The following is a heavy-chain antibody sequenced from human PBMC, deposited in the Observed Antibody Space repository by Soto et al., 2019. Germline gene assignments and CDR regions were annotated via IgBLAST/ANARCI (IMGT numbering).Heavy chain of an antibody. CDR2: IYTSGST. V-gene: IGHV4-4*07. D-gene: IGHD6-13*01. J-gene: IGHJ4*02. CDR1: DDSISSYH. Sequence: QVQLQESGPGLVKPSETLSLTCNVSDDSISSYHWSWIRQPAGKGLEWIGRIYTSGSTNYNPSLKSRVSMSVDTSKNQFSLNLSSVTAADTAVYYCARESAAVGYFDYWGQGTLVTVSS. CDR3: ARESAAVGYFDY.